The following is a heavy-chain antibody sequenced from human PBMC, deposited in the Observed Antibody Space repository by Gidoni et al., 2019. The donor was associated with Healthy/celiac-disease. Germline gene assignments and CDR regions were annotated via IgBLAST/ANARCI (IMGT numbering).Heavy chain of an antibody. Sequence: EVQLLESGGGLVQPGGSLRLSCAASGFTFRSYAMSWVRQAPGKGLEWVSAIIGSGGSTYYADSVKGRFTISRDNSKNTLYLQMNSLRAEDTAVYYCAKTGGYSYGYRAFDIWGQGTMVTVSS. CDR3: AKTGGYSYGYRAFDI. V-gene: IGHV3-23*01. J-gene: IGHJ3*02. CDR2: IIGSGGST. CDR1: GFTFRSYA. D-gene: IGHD5-18*01.